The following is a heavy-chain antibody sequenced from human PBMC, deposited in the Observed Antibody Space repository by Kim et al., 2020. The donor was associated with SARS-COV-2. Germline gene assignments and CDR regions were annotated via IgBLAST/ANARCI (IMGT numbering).Heavy chain of an antibody. CDR1: GGSISSGSYY. D-gene: IGHD3-10*01. J-gene: IGHJ2*01. V-gene: IGHV4-61*02. Sequence: SETLSLTCTVSGGSISSGSYYWSWIRQPAGKGLEWIGRIYTSGSTNYNPSLKSRVTISVDTSKNQFSLKLSSVTAADTAVYYCAREPRYYGSGQVVWYFDLWGRGTLVTVSS. CDR3: AREPRYYGSGQVVWYFDL. CDR2: IYTSGST.